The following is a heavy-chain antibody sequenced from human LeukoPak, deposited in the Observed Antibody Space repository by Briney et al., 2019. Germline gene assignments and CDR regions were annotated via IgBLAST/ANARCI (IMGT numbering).Heavy chain of an antibody. V-gene: IGHV3-15*01. Sequence: GGSLRLSCAASGFTFSNAWMSWVRQAPGKGLEWVGRIKSKTDGCTTDYAAPVKGRFTISRDDSKNTLYLQMNSLKTEDTAVYYCTTSLRYFDWLQLTNYWGQGTLVTVSS. CDR1: GFTFSNAW. CDR2: IKSKTDGCTT. D-gene: IGHD3-9*01. J-gene: IGHJ4*02. CDR3: TTSLRYFDWLQLTNY.